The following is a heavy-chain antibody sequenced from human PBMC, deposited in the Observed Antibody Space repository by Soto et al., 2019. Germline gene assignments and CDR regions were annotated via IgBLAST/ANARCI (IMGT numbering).Heavy chain of an antibody. CDR2: ISFDGSIE. D-gene: IGHD3-10*01. J-gene: IGHJ6*02. CDR3: ARNMVRNPLYYAMDV. Sequence: MRLSCAASEFTFSKYGIHWVRPAPGKGLEWVAVISFDGSIEDYADSVKGRFTISRDNAKNTVYLQMNSLRTEDTAVYYCARNMVRNPLYYAMDVWGQGTTVTVSS. V-gene: IGHV3-30-3*01. CDR1: EFTFSKYG.